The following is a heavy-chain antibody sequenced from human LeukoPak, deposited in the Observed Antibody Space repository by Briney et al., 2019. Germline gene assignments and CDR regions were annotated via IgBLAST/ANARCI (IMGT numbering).Heavy chain of an antibody. CDR3: ARDGSGYSGYEAYDY. J-gene: IGHJ4*02. CDR2: IYTSGST. CDR1: GVSISSYY. V-gene: IGHV4-4*07. Sequence: SETLSLTCTVSGVSISSYYWSWIRQPAGKGLEWIGRIYTSGSTNYNPSLKTRVTMSVDRSKNQVSLKLSSVTAADTAVYYCARDGSGYSGYEAYDYWGQGTLVTVSS. D-gene: IGHD5-12*01.